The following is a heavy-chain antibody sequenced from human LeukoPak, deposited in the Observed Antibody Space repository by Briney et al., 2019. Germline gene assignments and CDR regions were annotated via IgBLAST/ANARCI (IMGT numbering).Heavy chain of an antibody. CDR1: GGSISSGSYY. CDR2: IYTSGST. Sequence: SETLSLTCTVSGGSISSGSYYWSWIRQPAGKGLEWIGRIYTSGSTNYNPSLKSRVTMSVDTSKNQFSLKLSSVTAADTAVYYCARGGGYYYDIWGQGTLVTVSS. CDR3: ARGGGYYYDI. D-gene: IGHD3-22*01. J-gene: IGHJ4*02. V-gene: IGHV4-61*02.